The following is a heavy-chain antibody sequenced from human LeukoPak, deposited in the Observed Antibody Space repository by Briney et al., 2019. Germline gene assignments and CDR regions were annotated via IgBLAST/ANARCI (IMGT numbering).Heavy chain of an antibody. D-gene: IGHD6-13*01. CDR3: ARGLIRTIAAAGTLLFDP. CDR2: IYYSGST. V-gene: IGHV4-31*03. Sequence: PSQTLSLTCIVSGGSISSGGYYWSWIRQHPGKGLEWIGYIYYSGSTYYNPSLKSRVTISVDTSKNQFSLKLSSVTAADTAVYYCARGLIRTIAAAGTLLFDPWGQGTLVTVSS. J-gene: IGHJ5*02. CDR1: GGSISSGGYY.